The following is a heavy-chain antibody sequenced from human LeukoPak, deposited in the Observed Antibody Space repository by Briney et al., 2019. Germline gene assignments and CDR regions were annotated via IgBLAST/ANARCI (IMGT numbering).Heavy chain of an antibody. CDR2: IYYSGSA. J-gene: IGHJ6*03. D-gene: IGHD3-10*01. Sequence: PSETLSLTCTVSGGSISSSSYYWGWIRQPPGKGLEWIGNIYYSGSAYYNPSLKSRVTISLDPSKNQFSLKLSSVTAADTAVYYCASVRRGFGESSKYYAYYYMGVWGKGTTVTISS. CDR1: GGSISSSSYY. CDR3: ASVRRGFGESSKYYAYYYMGV. V-gene: IGHV4-39*01.